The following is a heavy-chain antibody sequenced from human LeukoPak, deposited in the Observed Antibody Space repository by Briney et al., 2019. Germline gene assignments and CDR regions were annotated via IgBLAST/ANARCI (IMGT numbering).Heavy chain of an antibody. J-gene: IGHJ4*02. CDR3: ARGTYYYDSSGYFGY. V-gene: IGHV1-69*01. CDR1: GGTFSSYA. CDR2: IIPIFGTA. D-gene: IGHD3-22*01. Sequence: GSSVKVSCKASGGTFSSYAISWVRQAPGQGLEWMGGIIPIFGTASYAQKFQGRVTITADESTSTAYMELSSLRSEDTAVYYCARGTYYYDSSGYFGYWGQGTLVTVSS.